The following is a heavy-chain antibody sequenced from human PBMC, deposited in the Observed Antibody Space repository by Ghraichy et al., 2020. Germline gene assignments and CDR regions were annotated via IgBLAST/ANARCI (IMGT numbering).Heavy chain of an antibody. J-gene: IGHJ4*02. V-gene: IGHV3-30-3*01. D-gene: IGHD2-15*01. CDR2: ISYDGSNK. Sequence: GGSLRLSCAASGFTFSSYAMHWVRQAPGKGLEWVAVISYDGSNKYYADSVKGRFTISRDNSKNTLYLQMNSLRAEDTAVYYCARDSAIVVVVAATYFDYWGQGTLVTVSS. CDR3: ARDSAIVVVVAATYFDY. CDR1: GFTFSSYA.